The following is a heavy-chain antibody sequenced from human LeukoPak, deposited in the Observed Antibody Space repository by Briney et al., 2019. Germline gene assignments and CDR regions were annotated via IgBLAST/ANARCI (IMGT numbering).Heavy chain of an antibody. D-gene: IGHD3-22*01. CDR1: GGSISRGGYY. V-gene: IGHV4-31*03. CDR2: IYYSRST. Sequence: SETLSLTCTVSGGSISRGGYYWSWIRQHPGKGLEWIGFIYYSRSTYYNPSLKSRVTISVDTSKNQFSLKLSSVAAADTAVYYCARGLPYDSSGYYFDGFDHWGQGTLVTGSS. J-gene: IGHJ4*02. CDR3: ARGLPYDSSGYYFDGFDH.